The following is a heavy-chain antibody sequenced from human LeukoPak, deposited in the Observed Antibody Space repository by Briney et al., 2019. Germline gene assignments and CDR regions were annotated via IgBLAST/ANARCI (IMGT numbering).Heavy chain of an antibody. CDR3: ARDRKEPYSSGWYRYYFDY. CDR1: GGTFSSYA. CDR2: IIPILGIA. D-gene: IGHD6-19*01. J-gene: IGHJ4*02. V-gene: IGHV1-69*04. Sequence: ASVKVSCKASGGTFSSYAISWVRQAPGQGLEWMGGIIPILGIANYAQKFQGRVTITADKSTSTAYMELSSLRSEDTAVYYCARDRKEPYSSGWYRYYFDYWGQGTLVTVSS.